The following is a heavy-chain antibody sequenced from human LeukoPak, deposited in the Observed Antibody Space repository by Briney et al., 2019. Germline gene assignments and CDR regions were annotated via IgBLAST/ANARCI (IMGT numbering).Heavy chain of an antibody. CDR1: GGSISSFH. D-gene: IGHD1-26*01. J-gene: IGHJ1*01. CDR2: IYYSGST. V-gene: IGHV4-59*08. Sequence: SETLSLTCTVSGGSISSFHWSWIRQPPEKGLEWIGYIYYSGSTNYSPSLKSRVTISVDASKNQFSLKLSSVTAADTAVYYCATLAVGAGGPEFQHWGQGSLVTVSS. CDR3: ATLAVGAGGPEFQH.